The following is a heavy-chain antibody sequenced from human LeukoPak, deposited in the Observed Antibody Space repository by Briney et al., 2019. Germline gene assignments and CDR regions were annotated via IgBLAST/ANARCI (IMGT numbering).Heavy chain of an antibody. V-gene: IGHV3-21*01. CDR1: GFTFSSYS. CDR2: ISSSSSYI. J-gene: IGHJ4*02. CDR3: ARDRSPRTGSGVRYFDY. Sequence: GGSLRLSCAASGFTFSSYSMNWVRQAPGKGLEWVSSISSSSSYIYYADSVKGRFTISRDNAKHSLYLQMNSLRAEDTAVYYCARDRSPRTGSGVRYFDYWGQGTLVTVSS. D-gene: IGHD3-10*01.